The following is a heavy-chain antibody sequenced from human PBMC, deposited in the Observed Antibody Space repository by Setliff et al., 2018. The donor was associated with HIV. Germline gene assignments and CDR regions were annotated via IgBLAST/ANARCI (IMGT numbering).Heavy chain of an antibody. CDR3: ARAYPWGYVDYYYMDV. CDR2: ISGYNGNS. D-gene: IGHD3-16*01. V-gene: IGHV1-18*01. Sequence: ASVKVSCKASGYTFTSYGITWARQAPGQGLEWMGWISGYNGNSDYTQNLQGRVTMTTDTSTSTAYMELRSLRSDDTAVYYCARAYPWGYVDYYYMDVWGKGTTVTVS. J-gene: IGHJ6*03. CDR1: GYTFTSYG.